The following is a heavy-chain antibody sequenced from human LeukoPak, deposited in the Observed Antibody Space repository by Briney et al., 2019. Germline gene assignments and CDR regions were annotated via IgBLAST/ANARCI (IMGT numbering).Heavy chain of an antibody. V-gene: IGHV3-23*01. CDR3: AKGFRGEGY. Sequence: PGGSLRLSCAASGFTFSNFAMNWVRQAPGNGLEWVSSIIGSSADTYYADSVKGRFTISRDNSKNTLYLQMSSLRPEDTAVYYCAKGFRGEGYWGQGTLVTVSS. CDR2: IIGSSADT. D-gene: IGHD3-16*01. J-gene: IGHJ4*02. CDR1: GFTFSNFA.